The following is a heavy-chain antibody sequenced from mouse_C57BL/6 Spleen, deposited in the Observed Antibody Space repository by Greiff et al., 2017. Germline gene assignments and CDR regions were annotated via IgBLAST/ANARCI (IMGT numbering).Heavy chain of an antibody. CDR3: TSDYYYGSSYAMDY. D-gene: IGHD1-1*01. Sequence: SGAELVRPGASVTLSCKASGYTFTDYEMNWVKQTPVHGLEWIGAIDPETGGTATNQKFKGKAILTAYKSSSTAYMELRSLTSEYSAVYYGTSDYYYGSSYAMDYWGQGTSVTVSS. CDR1: GYTFTDYE. V-gene: IGHV1-15*01. J-gene: IGHJ4*01. CDR2: IDPETGGT.